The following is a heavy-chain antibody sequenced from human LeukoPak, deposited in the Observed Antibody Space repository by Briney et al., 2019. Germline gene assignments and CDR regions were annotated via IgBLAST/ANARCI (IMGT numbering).Heavy chain of an antibody. D-gene: IGHD3-10*01. CDR3: ARGPIGAPDYYFDY. J-gene: IGHJ4*02. V-gene: IGHV1-24*01. CDR2: FDPENGET. CDR1: GYTLTEIS. Sequence: GASVKVSCKVSGYTLTEISMYWVRQAPGKGLEWMGRFDPENGETLYAQKFQGRVTVTEDTSTDTAYMELSSLRSEDTAVYFCARGPIGAPDYYFDYWGQGTLVTVSS.